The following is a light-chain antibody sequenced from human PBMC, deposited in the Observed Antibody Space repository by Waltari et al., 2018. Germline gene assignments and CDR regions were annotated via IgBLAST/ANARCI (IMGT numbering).Light chain of an antibody. V-gene: IGLV1-44*01. J-gene: IGLJ2*01. CDR1: SSNIAVNT. CDR2: GNN. CDR3: AAWDDSLYGRV. Sequence: QSVLTQPPSASGTPGQTVSISCSGGSSNIAVNTVNWYQQLPGMAPKLLIYGNNQRLSGVPDRFSGSKSGTSASLAISGLQSEDEADYYCAAWDDSLYGRVFGGGTKLTVL.